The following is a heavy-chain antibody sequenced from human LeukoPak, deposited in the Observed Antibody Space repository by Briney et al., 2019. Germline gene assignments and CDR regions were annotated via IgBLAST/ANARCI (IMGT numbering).Heavy chain of an antibody. D-gene: IGHD5-18*01. CDR3: ARRVDTAMVYFDY. V-gene: IGHV4-59*01. J-gene: IGHJ4*02. CDR2: IYYSGTT. Sequence: PSETLSLTCTVSGGSISSYYWSWIRQPPGRGLEYIGYIYYSGTTNYNPSLKSRVTISVDTSKNQFSLKLNSMTAADAAVYYCARRVDTAMVYFDYWGQGTLVTVSS. CDR1: GGSISSYY.